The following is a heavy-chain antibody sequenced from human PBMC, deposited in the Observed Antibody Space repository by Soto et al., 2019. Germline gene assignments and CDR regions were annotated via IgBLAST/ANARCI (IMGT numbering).Heavy chain of an antibody. J-gene: IGHJ5*02. CDR3: AKAHYGSWFDP. Sequence: GGSLRLSCAASGFTFDDYAMHWVRQAPGKGLEWVSGISWNSGSIGYADSVKGRFTISRDNAKNSLYLQMNSLRAEDTALYYCAKAHYGSWFDPWGQGTLVTVSP. CDR1: GFTFDDYA. V-gene: IGHV3-9*01. CDR2: ISWNSGSI. D-gene: IGHD4-17*01.